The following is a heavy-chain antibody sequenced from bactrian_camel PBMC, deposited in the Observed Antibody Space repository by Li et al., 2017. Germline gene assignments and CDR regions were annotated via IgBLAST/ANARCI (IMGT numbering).Heavy chain of an antibody. CDR2: VDSAGDDT. V-gene: IGHV3S40*01. CDR1: GFTFSRIG. J-gene: IGHJ4*01. D-gene: IGHD1*01. Sequence: DVQLVESGGGLVQPGGSLRLSYAASGFTFSRIGMSWVRQAPGKGLEWISAVDSAGDDTYYSGAVKGRFTISRDKLRSTVYLQMNSLNPEDTGVYYCAPGWMPDSRCGLGQGTQVTVS.